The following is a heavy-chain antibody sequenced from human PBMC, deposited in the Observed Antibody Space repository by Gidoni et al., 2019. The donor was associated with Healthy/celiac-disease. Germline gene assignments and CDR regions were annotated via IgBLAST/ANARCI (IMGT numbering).Heavy chain of an antibody. CDR2: IYWNDDK. CDR3: AHRRTLSHYDILTGYYTQFDY. J-gene: IGHJ4*02. D-gene: IGHD3-9*01. CDR1: GFSLSTSGVG. Sequence: QITLKESGPTLVKPTQTLTLTCTFSGFSLSTSGVGVGWIRQPPGKALEWLALIYWNDDKRYSPSLKSRLTITKDTSKNQVVLTMTNMDPVDTATYYCAHRRTLSHYDILTGYYTQFDYWGQGTLVTVSS. V-gene: IGHV2-5*01.